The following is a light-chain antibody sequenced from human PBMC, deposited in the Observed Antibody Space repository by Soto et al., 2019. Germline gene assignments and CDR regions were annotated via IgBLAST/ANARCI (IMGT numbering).Light chain of an antibody. V-gene: IGLV2-8*01. CDR2: EVS. CDR1: SSDVGGYNY. J-gene: IGLJ2*01. CDR3: SSYAGSNNPHVV. Sequence: QSALTQPPSASGSHGQSVTISCTGTSSDVGGYNYVSWYQQHPGKAPKLMIYEVSKRPSGVPDRFSGSKSGNTASLTVSGLQAEDEADYYCSSYAGSNNPHVVFGGGTKLTVL.